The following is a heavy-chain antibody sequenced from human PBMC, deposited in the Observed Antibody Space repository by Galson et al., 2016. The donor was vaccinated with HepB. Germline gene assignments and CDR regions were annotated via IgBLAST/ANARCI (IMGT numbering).Heavy chain of an antibody. Sequence: SLRLSCAASGFAFLDYHMSWIRQAPGKGPQWVSYISGSGSVIYYEDSVRGRFTISRDNAKNSLYLQMNSLRAEDTAVYYCARDLRRSSSSSDYWGQGTLVTVSS. D-gene: IGHD6-6*01. CDR1: GFAFLDYH. CDR2: ISGSGSVI. J-gene: IGHJ4*02. CDR3: ARDLRRSSSSSDY. V-gene: IGHV3-11*04.